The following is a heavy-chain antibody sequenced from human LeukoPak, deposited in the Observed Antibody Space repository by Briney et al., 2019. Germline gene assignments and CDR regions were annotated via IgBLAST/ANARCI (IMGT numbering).Heavy chain of an antibody. CDR1: GGSISSYY. V-gene: IGHV4-59*12. CDR2: IYYSGST. Sequence: SETLSLTCTVSGGSISSYYWSWIRQPPGKGLEWIGYIYYSGSTNYNPSLKSRVTISVDTSKNQFSLKLSSVTAADTAVYYCAREENGWLLLRAFDIWAKGQWSPSLQ. CDR3: AREENGWLLLRAFDI. D-gene: IGHD3-22*01. J-gene: IGHJ3*02.